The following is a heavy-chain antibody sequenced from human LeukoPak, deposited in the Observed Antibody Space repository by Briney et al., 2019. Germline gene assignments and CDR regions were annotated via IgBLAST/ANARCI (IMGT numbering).Heavy chain of an antibody. D-gene: IGHD6-25*01. V-gene: IGHV3-7*01. Sequence: GGSLRLSCAASAFPFNSYWMTWVRQAPGKGLEWVANIKEDGSEKYYVDSVKGRFTISRDNAKNSLYLQMNSLRAEDTAVYYCARDFNPGYSSAVIDYWGQGTLVTVSS. J-gene: IGHJ4*02. CDR1: AFPFNSYW. CDR3: ARDFNPGYSSAVIDY. CDR2: IKEDGSEK.